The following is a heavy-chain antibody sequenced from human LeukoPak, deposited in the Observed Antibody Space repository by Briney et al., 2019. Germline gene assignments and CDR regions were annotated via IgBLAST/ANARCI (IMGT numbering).Heavy chain of an antibody. V-gene: IGHV4-34*01. CDR2: INHSGST. D-gene: IGHD3-22*01. J-gene: IGHJ4*02. CDR1: GGSFSGYY. Sequence: SETLSLTCAVYGGSFSGYYWSWIRQPPGKGLEWIGEINHSGSTNYNPSLKSRVTRSVDTSKNQFSLKLSSVTAAHTAVYYCARGRNTYYHDSSGYFPRPPSCYFDYWGQGTLVTVSS. CDR3: ARGRNTYYHDSSGYFPRPPSCYFDY.